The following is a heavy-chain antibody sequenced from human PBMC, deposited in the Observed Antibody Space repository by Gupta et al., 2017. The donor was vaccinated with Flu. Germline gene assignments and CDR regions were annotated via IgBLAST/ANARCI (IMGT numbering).Heavy chain of an antibody. Sequence: QVQLQQWGAGLLKPSETLSLTCAVYGGSFSGYYWSWIRQPPGKGLEWIGEINHSGSTNYNPSLKSRVTISVDTSKNQCSLKLSSVTAADTAVYYCARGPERRVVPAAIPEYYYGMDVWGQGTTVTVSS. CDR3: ARGPERRVVPAAIPEYYYGMDV. D-gene: IGHD2-2*02. CDR1: GGSFSGYY. V-gene: IGHV4-34*01. J-gene: IGHJ6*02. CDR2: INHSGST.